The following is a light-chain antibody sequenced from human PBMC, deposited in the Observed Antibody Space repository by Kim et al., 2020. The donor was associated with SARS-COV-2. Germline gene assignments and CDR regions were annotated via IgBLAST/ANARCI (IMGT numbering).Light chain of an antibody. CDR3: QAWDSNTLNV. CDR1: KLGDKY. J-gene: IGLJ1*01. Sequence: SYELTQPPSVSVSPGQTASITCSGDKLGDKYACWYQQKPGQSPVLVIYQDTKRPSGIPERFSGSNSGNTATLTLSGTQAMDEADYYCQAWDSNTLNVFGT. V-gene: IGLV3-1*01. CDR2: QDT.